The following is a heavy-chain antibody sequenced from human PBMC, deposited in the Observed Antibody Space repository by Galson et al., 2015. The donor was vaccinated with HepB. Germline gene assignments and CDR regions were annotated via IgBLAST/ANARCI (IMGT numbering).Heavy chain of an antibody. Sequence: SLRLSCAASGFSFTTYGMHWVRQAPGKGLQWVAFIRHDGSDKYYADSVKGRFTISRDNSKNTLYLQMNSLRDEDTAVYYCAKDGSGWARPDYWGQGTLVTVSS. V-gene: IGHV3-30*02. J-gene: IGHJ4*02. CDR1: GFSFTTYG. CDR3: AKDGSGWARPDY. CDR2: IRHDGSDK. D-gene: IGHD6-19*01.